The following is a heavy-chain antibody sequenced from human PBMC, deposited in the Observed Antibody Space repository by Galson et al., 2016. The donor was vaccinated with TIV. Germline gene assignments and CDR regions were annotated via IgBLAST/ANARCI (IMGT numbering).Heavy chain of an antibody. V-gene: IGHV3-30*18. CDR2: ISFDGTNK. Sequence: SLRLSCAASGFIFSIYGMHWVRQAPGKGLEWVTLISFDGTNKYYADSVKGRFTISRDNYKNTVSLQMNSLRAEDTGLYSCAKVGARGYGDYPYYLEYWGQGIPVTVSS. J-gene: IGHJ4*02. CDR3: AKVGARGYGDYPYYLEY. D-gene: IGHD4-17*01. CDR1: GFIFSIYG.